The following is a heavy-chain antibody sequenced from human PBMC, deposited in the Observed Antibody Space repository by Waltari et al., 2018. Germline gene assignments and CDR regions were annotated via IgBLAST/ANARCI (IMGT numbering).Heavy chain of an antibody. CDR3: ARDPTGTNQGWFDP. D-gene: IGHD1-1*01. CDR1: GYTFTNYG. V-gene: IGHV1-18*01. CDR2: MSRYNGAT. Sequence: QVQLVQSGAAVKKPGASVRVSCMASGYTFTNYGISWVRQVPGQGLQWMGWMSRYNGATVYGHNFQGGVTLTTDTSTTTSHMEMRGLTSDDTALYYGARDPTGTNQGWFDPWGQGTRVTVSS. J-gene: IGHJ5*02.